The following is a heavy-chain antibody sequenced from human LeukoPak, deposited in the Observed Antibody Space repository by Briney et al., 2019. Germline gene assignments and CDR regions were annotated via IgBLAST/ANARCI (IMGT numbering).Heavy chain of an antibody. CDR3: ARDYYDSSGNDQFDY. CDR1: GYTFTSYG. Sequence: ASVKASCKASGYTFTSYGISWVRQAPGRGLEWMGWISAYNGNTNYAQKLQGRVTMTTDTSTSTAYMELRSLRSDDTAVYYCARDYYDSSGNDQFDYWGQGTLVTVSS. J-gene: IGHJ4*02. CDR2: ISAYNGNT. D-gene: IGHD3-22*01. V-gene: IGHV1-18*01.